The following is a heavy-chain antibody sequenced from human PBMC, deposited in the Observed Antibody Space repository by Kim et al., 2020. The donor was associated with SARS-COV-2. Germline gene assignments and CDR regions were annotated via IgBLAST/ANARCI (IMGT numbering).Heavy chain of an antibody. CDR2: ISSSGSTI. J-gene: IGHJ4*02. D-gene: IGHD3-10*01. Sequence: GGSLRLSCAASGFTFSYYYMSWIRQAPGKGLEWVSYISSSGSTIYYADSVKGRFTISRDNAKNSLYLQMNSLRAEDTAVYYCVRFGGVIITYYFDYWGQGTLVTVSS. CDR3: VRFGGVIITYYFDY. CDR1: GFTFSYYY. V-gene: IGHV3-11*01.